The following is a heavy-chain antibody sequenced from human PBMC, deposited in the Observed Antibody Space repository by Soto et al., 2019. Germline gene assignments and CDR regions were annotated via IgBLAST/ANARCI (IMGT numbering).Heavy chain of an antibody. Sequence: EVQLVESGGGLVQPGGSLRLSCAASGFTFSDYWMSWLRQAPGKGLEWVANIKKDESEQYYGDSVKGRFTISRDNAKNSLYLQVNSLRAEDTAVYFCAAYCSSITCTPFHGYSWGQGTLVTVSS. D-gene: IGHD2-2*01. V-gene: IGHV3-7*03. J-gene: IGHJ4*02. CDR3: AAYCSSITCTPFHGYS. CDR1: GFTFSDYW. CDR2: IKKDESEQ.